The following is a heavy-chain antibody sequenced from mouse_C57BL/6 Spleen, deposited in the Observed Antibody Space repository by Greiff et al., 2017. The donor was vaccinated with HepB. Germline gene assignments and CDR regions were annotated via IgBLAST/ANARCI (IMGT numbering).Heavy chain of an antibody. CDR1: GYTFTDYN. V-gene: IGHV1-18*01. D-gene: IGHD2-1*01. Sequence: EVQLQQSGPELVKPGASVKIPCKASGYTFTDYNMDWVKQSHGKSLEWIGDINPNNGGTIYNQKFKGKATLTVDKSSSTAYMELRSLTSEDTAVYYCARLGKSPLIYYGNSGYFDYWGQGTTLTVSS. CDR3: ARLGKSPLIYYGNSGYFDY. CDR2: INPNNGGT. J-gene: IGHJ2*01.